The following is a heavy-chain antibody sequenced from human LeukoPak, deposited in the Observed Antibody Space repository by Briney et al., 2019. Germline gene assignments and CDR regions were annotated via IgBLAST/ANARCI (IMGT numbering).Heavy chain of an antibody. CDR2: IYYSGST. J-gene: IGHJ4*01. Sequence: PSETLSLTCTVSGGSISSSSYYWRWIPQPPGKGLEWIGSIYYSGSTYYNPPLKSLVTLSVAKSKNQLSLKLRSVTAADTAVYYCARDGVATISYWGQGTLVTVSS. V-gene: IGHV4-39*07. CDR3: ARDGVATISY. CDR1: GGSISSSSYY. D-gene: IGHD5-24*01.